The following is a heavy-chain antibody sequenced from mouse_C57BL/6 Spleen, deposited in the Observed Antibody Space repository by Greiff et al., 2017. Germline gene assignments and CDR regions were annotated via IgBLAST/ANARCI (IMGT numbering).Heavy chain of an antibody. V-gene: IGHV1-66*01. CDR2: IYPGSGNT. D-gene: IGHD1-1*01. J-gene: IGHJ2*01. CDR1: GYSFTSYY. Sequence: VKLVESGPELVKPGASVTISCKASGYSFTSYYIHWVKQRPGQGLEWIGWIYPGSGNTKYNEKFKGKTTLTADTSSSTAYMQRSSLTSEDSAVYYCARGDLRGYFDYWGQGTTLTVSS. CDR3: ARGDLRGYFDY.